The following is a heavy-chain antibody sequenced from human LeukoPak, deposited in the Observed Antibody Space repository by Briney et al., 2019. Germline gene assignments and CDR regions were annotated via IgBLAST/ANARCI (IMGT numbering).Heavy chain of an antibody. CDR1: GFTFSSYA. CDR3: AKAGLDGSGSYGMGV. D-gene: IGHD3-10*01. J-gene: IGHJ6*02. CDR2: ISGSGGST. Sequence: GGSLRLSCAASGFTFSSYAMSWVRQAPGKGLEWVSAISGSGGSTYYADSVKGRFTISRDNSKNTLYLQMNSLRAEDTAVYYCAKAGLDGSGSYGMGVWGQGTTVTVSS. V-gene: IGHV3-23*01.